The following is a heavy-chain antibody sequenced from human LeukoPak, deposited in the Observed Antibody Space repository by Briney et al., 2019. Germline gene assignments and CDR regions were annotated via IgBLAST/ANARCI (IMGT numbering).Heavy chain of an antibody. D-gene: IGHD3-10*01. Sequence: ESGPTLVKPTQTLTLTCTFSGLSLSTSGVGVGWIRQPPGKALEWLAHGYWDDDKRYIPSLKSRLTITKDTSTNLVVLTVTNMDVVDTATYYCALEIPDYFDSANYPGYWGQGTLVTVSS. V-gene: IGHV2-5*02. CDR2: GYWDDDK. CDR3: ALEIPDYFDSANYPGY. J-gene: IGHJ4*02. CDR1: GLSLSTSGVG.